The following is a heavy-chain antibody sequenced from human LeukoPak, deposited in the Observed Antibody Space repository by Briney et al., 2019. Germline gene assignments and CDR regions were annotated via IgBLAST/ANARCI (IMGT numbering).Heavy chain of an antibody. CDR2: MNPNSGNT. CDR1: GYTFTSYD. V-gene: IGHV1-8*01. D-gene: IGHD3-10*01. J-gene: IGHJ5*02. Sequence: ASVKVSCKASGYTFTSYDINWVRQATGQGLEWMGWMNPNSGNTGYAQKFQGRVTMTRNTSISTAYMELSSLRSEDTAVYYCARDTGRESPWLWFRELMSKWFDPWGQGTLVTVSS. CDR3: ARDTGRESPWLWFRELMSKWFDP.